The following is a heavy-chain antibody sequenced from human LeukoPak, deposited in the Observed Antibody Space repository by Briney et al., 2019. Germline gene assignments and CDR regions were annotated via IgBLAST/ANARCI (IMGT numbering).Heavy chain of an antibody. Sequence: GGSLRLSCAASGFTFSSYEMNWVRQAPGKGLEWIAYITRTGDRIQYADSVKGRFTISRDNAKNSLFLQMNSLRAEDTAVYYCASEDIVDGAFDIWGQGTMVTVSS. J-gene: IGHJ3*02. D-gene: IGHD2-15*01. CDR2: ITRTGDRI. V-gene: IGHV3-48*03. CDR3: ASEDIVDGAFDI. CDR1: GFTFSSYE.